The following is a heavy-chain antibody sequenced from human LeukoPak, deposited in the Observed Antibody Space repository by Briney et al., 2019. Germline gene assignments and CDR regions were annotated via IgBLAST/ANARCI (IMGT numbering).Heavy chain of an antibody. CDR2: NNSDGSST. J-gene: IGHJ4*02. Sequence: GGSLRLSCAASGFTFSYYWMHWVRQAPGKGLVSVSHNNSDGSSTSYADSVKGRFTISRDNAKNTLYLQMNSLRAEDTAVYYCARVRTNTYGFDYWGQGTLVTVSS. V-gene: IGHV3-74*01. D-gene: IGHD5-18*01. CDR3: ARVRTNTYGFDY. CDR1: GFTFSYYW.